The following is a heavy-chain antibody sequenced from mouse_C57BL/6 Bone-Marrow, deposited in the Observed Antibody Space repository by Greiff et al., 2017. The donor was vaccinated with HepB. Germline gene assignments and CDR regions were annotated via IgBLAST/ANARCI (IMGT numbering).Heavy chain of an antibody. Sequence: QVQLQQSGAELARPGASVKLSCKASGYTFTSYGISWVKQTTGQGLEWIGEIHPRSGNTYYNEKFKGKDTLTADKATSTAYMELSSLTSEDSAVYCCAHYGSAWYFDVWGRGNTVTVSS. J-gene: IGHJ1*03. CDR3: AHYGSAWYFDV. V-gene: IGHV1-81*01. CDR1: GYTFTSYG. CDR2: IHPRSGNT. D-gene: IGHD1-1*01.